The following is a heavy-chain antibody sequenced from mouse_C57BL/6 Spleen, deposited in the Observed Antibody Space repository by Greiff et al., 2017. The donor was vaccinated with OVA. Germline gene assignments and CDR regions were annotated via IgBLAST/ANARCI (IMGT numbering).Heavy chain of an antibody. J-gene: IGHJ2*01. CDR1: GYTFTTYP. Sequence: VKLMESGAELVKPGASVKMSCKASGYTFTTYPIEWMKQNHGKSLEWIGNFHPYNDDTKYNEKFKGKATLTVEKSSSTVYLELSRLTSDDSAVYYCARGHDGYYYFDYWGQGTTLTVSS. V-gene: IGHV1-47*01. CDR2: FHPYNDDT. D-gene: IGHD2-3*01. CDR3: ARGHDGYYYFDY.